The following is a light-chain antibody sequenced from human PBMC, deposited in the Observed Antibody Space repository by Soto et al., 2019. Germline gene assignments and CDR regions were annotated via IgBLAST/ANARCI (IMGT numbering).Light chain of an antibody. V-gene: IGKV3-20*01. J-gene: IGKJ1*01. CDR1: QSISSDY. CDR2: GAS. Sequence: VLTQSPGTLSLSPGEGATLSCSSSQSISSDYLAWYQQKPGQAPRLLIYGASSRATGIPDRFSGSGSGTDFTLTISRLEPEDFAVYYCQQYGSSSWTFGQGTKVDIK. CDR3: QQYGSSSWT.